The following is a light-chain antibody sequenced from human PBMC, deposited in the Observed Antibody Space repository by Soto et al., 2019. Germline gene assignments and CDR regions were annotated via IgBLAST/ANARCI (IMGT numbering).Light chain of an antibody. J-gene: IGKJ1*01. Sequence: DIQMTQSPSTLSASVGDRVTITCRASQSISSWLAWYQQKPGKAPKLLIYKASSLGSGVPSRFSGSGSGTEFTLTISSLQPDDFATYYCQQYHRYLPWTFCRGPNVDIK. CDR3: QQYHRYLPWT. V-gene: IGKV1-5*03. CDR2: KAS. CDR1: QSISSW.